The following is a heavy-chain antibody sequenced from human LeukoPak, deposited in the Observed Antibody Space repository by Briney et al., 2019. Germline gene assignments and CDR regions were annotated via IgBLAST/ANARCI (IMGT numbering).Heavy chain of an antibody. V-gene: IGHV1-2*02. CDR3: ARDMSGIHDAFDI. Sequence: ASVKVSCKASGYTFTDYYVHWVRQAPGQGLEWMGWINPNSGGTNYAQKFQGRVTMTRDTSISTAYMDLSRLRSDDTAVYYCARDMSGIHDAFDIWGQGTMVTVSS. D-gene: IGHD1-26*01. CDR1: GYTFTDYY. CDR2: INPNSGGT. J-gene: IGHJ3*02.